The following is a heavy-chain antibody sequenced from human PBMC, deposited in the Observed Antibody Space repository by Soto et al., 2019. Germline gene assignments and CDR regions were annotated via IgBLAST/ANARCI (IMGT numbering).Heavy chain of an antibody. Sequence: PGGSLRLSCVASRFNLSQPWMTWVRPAAGKGLEGVGRIKSKTDGGTADYAAPVKGRATISRDDSKNTVYLQMNSLKTEDTSVYYCTTGIYYDILNGYHNVAYWGRGARGTVAS. CDR3: TTGIYYDILNGYHNVAY. V-gene: IGHV3-15*01. D-gene: IGHD3-9*01. CDR2: IKSKTDGGTA. J-gene: IGHJ4*02. CDR1: RFNLSQPW.